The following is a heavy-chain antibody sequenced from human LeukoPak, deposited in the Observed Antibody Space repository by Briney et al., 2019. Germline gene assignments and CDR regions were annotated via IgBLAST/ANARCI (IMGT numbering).Heavy chain of an antibody. CDR2: IYYSGNS. D-gene: IGHD3-22*01. CDR1: GVSISTYY. V-gene: IGHV4-59*01. J-gene: IGHJ5*02. CDR3: AGLGASGNGYLSWFDP. Sequence: PSETLSLTCTVSGVSISTYYWSWIRQPPGKGLEWVGYIYYSGNSNYNPSLNSRIALSVDTSKNQFSLTLSSVTAADTAVYYCAGLGASGNGYLSWFDPWGQGTLVTVSS.